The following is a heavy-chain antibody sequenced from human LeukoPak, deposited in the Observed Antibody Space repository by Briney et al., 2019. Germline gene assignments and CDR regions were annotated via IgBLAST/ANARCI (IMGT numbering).Heavy chain of an antibody. D-gene: IGHD1/OR15-1a*01. Sequence: GGSLRLSCAASGFTFGSYAMNWVRQAPGKGLEWVSAISGSGGSKYYADSAKGRFTISRDNSKNTLYLQMGSLRAKDTAVYYCAKDGFRTTYYYYYMDVWGKGTTVTVSS. J-gene: IGHJ6*03. CDR2: ISGSGGSK. CDR3: AKDGFRTTYYYYYMDV. CDR1: GFTFGSYA. V-gene: IGHV3-23*01.